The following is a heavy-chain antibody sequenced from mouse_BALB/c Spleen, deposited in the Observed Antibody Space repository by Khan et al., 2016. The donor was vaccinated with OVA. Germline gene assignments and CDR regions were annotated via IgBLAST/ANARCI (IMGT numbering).Heavy chain of an antibody. D-gene: IGHD1-1*01. J-gene: IGHJ2*01. CDR3: TRIYRSDFDY. CDR2: INPHIGET. CDR1: GYSFTGYF. Sequence: VQLQRSGPELVRPGASVKISCKASGYSFTGYFMNWVMQSHGKSLEWIGRINPHIGETFYNQRFKDKATLTVDESSNTAHMELRSLASEDSAVYYCTRIYRSDFDYWGQGTTLTVSS. V-gene: IGHV1-20*02.